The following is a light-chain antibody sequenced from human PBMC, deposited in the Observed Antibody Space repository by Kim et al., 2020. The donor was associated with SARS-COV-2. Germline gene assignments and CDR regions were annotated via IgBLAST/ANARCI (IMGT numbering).Light chain of an antibody. Sequence: SMSTGQTASVTSSGDKLVDKYACWYQQKPGQSPVLVIYQDSKRPSGIPERFSGSNSGNTATLTISGTQAMDEADYYCQAWDSSTAVFGGGTQLTVL. CDR1: KLVDKY. V-gene: IGLV3-1*01. CDR2: QDS. CDR3: QAWDSSTAV. J-gene: IGLJ3*02.